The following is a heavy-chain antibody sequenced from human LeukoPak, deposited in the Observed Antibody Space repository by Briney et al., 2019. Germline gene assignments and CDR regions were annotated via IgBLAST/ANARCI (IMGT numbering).Heavy chain of an antibody. CDR1: GGSFNTYY. CDR2: INHSGST. V-gene: IGHV4-34*01. Sequence: SETLSLTCAVYGGSFNTYYWSWIRQPPGKGLEWIGEINHSGSTNYNPSLKSRFTISRDNAKNTLYLQMNTLRVEDTAVYYCTRDLMDYDVSTGLHHYYMDVWGQGTTVTVSS. CDR3: TRDLMDYDVSTGLHHYYMDV. D-gene: IGHD3-9*01. J-gene: IGHJ6*02.